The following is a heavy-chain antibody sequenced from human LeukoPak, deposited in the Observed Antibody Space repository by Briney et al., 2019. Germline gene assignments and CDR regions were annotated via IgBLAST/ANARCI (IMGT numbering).Heavy chain of an antibody. D-gene: IGHD6-13*01. CDR3: ARAPPYSSSWYGAFDI. J-gene: IGHJ3*02. V-gene: IGHV3-66*01. Sequence: PGGSLRLSCAASGFTVSSNYMSWVRQAPGKGLEWVSVIYSGGSTHYADSVKGRFTISRDNSKNTLYLQMNSLRAEDTAVYYCARAPPYSSSWYGAFDIWGQGTMVTVSS. CDR2: IYSGGST. CDR1: GFTVSSNY.